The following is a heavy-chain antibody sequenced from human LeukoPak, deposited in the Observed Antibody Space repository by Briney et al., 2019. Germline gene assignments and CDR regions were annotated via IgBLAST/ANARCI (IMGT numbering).Heavy chain of an antibody. D-gene: IGHD7-27*01. J-gene: IGHJ4*02. CDR3: AKDNWGLDY. CDR1: GFTFSSYG. Sequence: PGGSLRLSCAASGFTFSSYGMNWVRQAPGTGLEWVSYVSPSSSSIYYADSVKGRFTISRDNSKNSLYLQMNSLRAEDTALYYCAKDNWGLDYWGQGTLVTGSS. CDR2: VSPSSSSI. V-gene: IGHV3-48*04.